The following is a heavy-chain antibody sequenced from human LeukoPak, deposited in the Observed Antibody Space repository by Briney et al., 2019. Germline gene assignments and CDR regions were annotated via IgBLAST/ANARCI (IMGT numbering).Heavy chain of an antibody. CDR1: GYTFTGYY. CDR2: INPNSGGT. Sequence: ASVKVSCKASGYTFTGYYMHWVGEAPGEGVEWMGWINPNSGGTNYAQKFQGRVTMTRDTSISTAYMELSTLRSDDTAVYYSARVQPMIVVASYYFDYWGQGTLVTVSS. J-gene: IGHJ4*02. V-gene: IGHV1-2*02. CDR3: ARVQPMIVVASYYFDY. D-gene: IGHD3-22*01.